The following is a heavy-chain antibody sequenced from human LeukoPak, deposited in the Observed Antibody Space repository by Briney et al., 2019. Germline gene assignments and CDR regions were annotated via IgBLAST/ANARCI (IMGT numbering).Heavy chain of an antibody. CDR1: GFTFSSYA. Sequence: PGRSLRLSCAASGFTFSSYAMHWVRQAPGKGLEWVAVISYDGSNKYYADSVKGRFTISRDNSKNTLYLQVNSLRAEDTAVYYCEREELPAGLRYFDWLSQYYYYGMDVWGQGTTVTVSS. CDR2: ISYDGSNK. V-gene: IGHV3-30*04. J-gene: IGHJ6*02. CDR3: EREELPAGLRYFDWLSQYYYYGMDV. D-gene: IGHD3-9*01.